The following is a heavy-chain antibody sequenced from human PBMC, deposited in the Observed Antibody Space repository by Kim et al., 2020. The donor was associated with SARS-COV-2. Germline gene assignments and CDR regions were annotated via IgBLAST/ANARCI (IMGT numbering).Heavy chain of an antibody. V-gene: IGHV4-39*01. CDR3: AGVKKNGRITMKRLTGRYYFDY. Sequence: SEALSLTCTVSGGSISSSSYYWGWIRQPPGKGLEWIGSIYYSGSTYYNPSLKSRVTISVDTSKNQFSLKLSSVTAADTAVYYCAGVKKNGRITMKRLTGRYYFDYWGQGTLVTVSS. CDR1: GGSISSSSYY. J-gene: IGHJ4*02. D-gene: IGHD3-22*01. CDR2: IYYSGST.